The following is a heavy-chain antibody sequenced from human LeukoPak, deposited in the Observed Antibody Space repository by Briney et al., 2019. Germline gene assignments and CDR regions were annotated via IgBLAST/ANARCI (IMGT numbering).Heavy chain of an antibody. V-gene: IGHV5-51*01. CDR2: IYPGDSDT. D-gene: IGHD5/OR15-5a*01. J-gene: IGHJ4*02. Sequence: GESLKISCKGSGYSFTNYWIGWVRQMPGKGLEWMGIIYPGDSDTRYSPSFQGQVTISADKSISTAYLQWSSLKASDTAIYYCARRYRVFEHIRSYYYFDNWGQGTLVTVSS. CDR1: GYSFTNYW. CDR3: ARRYRVFEHIRSYYYFDN.